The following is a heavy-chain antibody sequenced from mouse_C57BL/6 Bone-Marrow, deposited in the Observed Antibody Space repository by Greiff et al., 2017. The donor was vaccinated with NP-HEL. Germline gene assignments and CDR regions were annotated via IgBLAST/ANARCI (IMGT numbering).Heavy chain of an antibody. CDR3: ARYDGTAWFAY. Sequence: EVKLMESGGDLVKPGGSLKLSCAASGFTFSSYGMSWVRQTPDKRLEWVATISSGGSYTYYPDSVKGRFTIFRDNAKNTLYLQLSSLKSEDTAMYYCARYDGTAWFAYWGQGTLVTVSA. D-gene: IGHD2-3*01. CDR1: GFTFSSYG. V-gene: IGHV5-6*01. J-gene: IGHJ3*01. CDR2: ISSGGSYT.